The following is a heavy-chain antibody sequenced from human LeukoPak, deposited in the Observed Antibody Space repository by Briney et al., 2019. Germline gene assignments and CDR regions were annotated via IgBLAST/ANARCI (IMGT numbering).Heavy chain of an antibody. CDR3: AKGSYYYDSSDYFYY. Sequence: PGGSLRLSCAASGFTFSSNAMSWVRQAPGEGLGWVSTLSGRGGNTYNADSVKGRDTISRDNSKKTQCLQMKTLRAQNTCVYLGAKGSYYYDSSDYFYYWGQGTLVTVSS. CDR2: LSGRGGNT. CDR1: GFTFSSNA. J-gene: IGHJ4*02. D-gene: IGHD3-22*01. V-gene: IGHV3-23*01.